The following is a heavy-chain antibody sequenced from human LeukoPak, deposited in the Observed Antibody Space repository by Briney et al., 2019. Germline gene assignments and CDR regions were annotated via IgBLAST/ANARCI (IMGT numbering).Heavy chain of an antibody. V-gene: IGHV3-33*06. D-gene: IGHD3-9*01. CDR2: IWYDGSKK. CDR1: GFTFSDYG. J-gene: IGHJ4*02. Sequence: GGSLRLSCAASGFTFSDYGMDWVRQAPGEGLEWVAVIWYDGSKKYHADSVKGRFTISRDNSKNTLYLQMNSLRAEDSAVYYFANDTSYLYLDYWGQGTLVTVSS. CDR3: ANDTSYLYLDY.